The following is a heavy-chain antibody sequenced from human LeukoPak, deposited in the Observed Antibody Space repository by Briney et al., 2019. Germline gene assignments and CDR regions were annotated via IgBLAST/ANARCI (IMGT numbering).Heavy chain of an antibody. D-gene: IGHD1-26*01. Sequence: PSETLSLTCTVSGGSISSSSYYWGWIRQPPGKGLEWIGSIYYSGSTYYNPSLKSRVTISVDTSKNQFSLKLSSVTAADTAVYYCARPGGSYASAGYDYWGQGTLVTVSS. CDR1: GGSISSSSYY. CDR3: ARPGGSYASAGYDY. CDR2: IYYSGST. V-gene: IGHV4-39*07. J-gene: IGHJ4*02.